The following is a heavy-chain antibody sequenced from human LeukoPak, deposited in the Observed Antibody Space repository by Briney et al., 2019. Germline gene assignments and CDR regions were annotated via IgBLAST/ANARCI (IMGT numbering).Heavy chain of an antibody. CDR2: INHSGST. CDR3: ARGQSNYNY. D-gene: IGHD4-11*01. CDR1: GGSFSGYY. Sequence: PSETLSLTCAVYGGSFSGYYWSWIRQPPGKGLEWIGEINHSGSTNYNPSLKSRVTISVDTSKNQLSLKLSSVTAADTAVYYCARGQSNYNYWGQGTLVTVSS. J-gene: IGHJ4*02. V-gene: IGHV4-34*01.